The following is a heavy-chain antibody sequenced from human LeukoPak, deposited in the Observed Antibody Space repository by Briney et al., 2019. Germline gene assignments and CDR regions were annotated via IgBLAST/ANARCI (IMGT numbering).Heavy chain of an antibody. D-gene: IGHD5-12*01. V-gene: IGHV4-39*07. CDR3: GRVRTGNTGSPEYFED. CDR1: GGSIRSSSYY. CDR2: IYYSGSA. Sequence: PSESLSLTCTVSGGSIRSSSYYWGWIRQPPGKGLEWIGNIYYSGSAYYIPSLKSRVTILADTSKNQFSLRLNSVTAADTAVYFCGRVRTGNTGSPEYFEDWGQGTLVTVSS. J-gene: IGHJ1*01.